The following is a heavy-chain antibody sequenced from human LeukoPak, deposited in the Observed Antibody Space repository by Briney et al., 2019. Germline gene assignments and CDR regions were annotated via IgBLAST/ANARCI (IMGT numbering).Heavy chain of an antibody. V-gene: IGHV3-48*01. J-gene: IGHJ4*02. CDR2: ISSSSSTI. Sequence: GGSLRLSCAASGFTFSSYSMNWVRQAPGKGLEWVSYISSSSSTIYYADSVKGRFTISRDNSKNTLYLQMNSLRAEDTAVYYCAKDPGKPAPLYFDYWGQGTLVTVSS. CDR1: GFTFSSYS. CDR3: AKDPGKPAPLYFDY.